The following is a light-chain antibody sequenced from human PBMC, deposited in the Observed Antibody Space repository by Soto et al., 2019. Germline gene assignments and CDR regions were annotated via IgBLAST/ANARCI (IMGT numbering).Light chain of an antibody. V-gene: IGKV1-5*03. CDR3: QQYNSWWT. Sequence: DIQMTQSPSTLSASVGDRVTITCRASQSISSWLAWYQQKPGKAPKLLIYKASSLESGVPSRFSGSGSGTESTLTISSLQPDDFATYYCQQYNSWWTFGQGTKVEIK. CDR2: KAS. J-gene: IGKJ1*01. CDR1: QSISSW.